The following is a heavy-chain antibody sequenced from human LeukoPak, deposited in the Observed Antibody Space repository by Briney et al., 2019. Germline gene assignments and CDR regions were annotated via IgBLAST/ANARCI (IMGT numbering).Heavy chain of an antibody. J-gene: IGHJ6*02. CDR3: AKVRTGGSFPNYYYYGMDV. CDR2: ISYDGSNK. Sequence: GRFLRLSCAASGFTFSTYGMHWVRQAPGKGLDWVAVISYDGSNKYYIDSVKGRFTISRDNSKNTMFLHMNNLRAEDTAVYYCAKVRTGGSFPNYYYYGMDVWGQGATVTVSS. D-gene: IGHD6-25*01. V-gene: IGHV3-30*18. CDR1: GFTFSTYG.